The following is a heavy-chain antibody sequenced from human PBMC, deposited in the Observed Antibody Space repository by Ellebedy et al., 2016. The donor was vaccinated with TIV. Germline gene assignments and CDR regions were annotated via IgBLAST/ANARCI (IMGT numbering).Heavy chain of an antibody. CDR3: VRTARIADY. Sequence: GGSLRLSCEASEFTFRTSWMSWVRQAPGKGLEWVANINADGSETNYVASVKGRFTISRDNAKNSLYLQMNSLRAEDTAVYYCVRTARIADYWGQGTLVTVSS. V-gene: IGHV3-7*01. CDR2: INADGSET. J-gene: IGHJ4*02. CDR1: EFTFRTSW. D-gene: IGHD2-21*02.